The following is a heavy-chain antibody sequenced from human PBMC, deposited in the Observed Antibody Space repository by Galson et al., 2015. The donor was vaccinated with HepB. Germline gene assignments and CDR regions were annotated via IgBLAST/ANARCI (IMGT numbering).Heavy chain of an antibody. Sequence: SLRLSCAASGFTLSSYAMSWVRQAPGKGLEWVSRVNSDGSGTNYAASVKGRFTISRDNAKNTLYLQMNSLRAEDTAVYYCARGLIGSEDYWGQGTLVTVSS. CDR2: VNSDGSGT. D-gene: IGHD1-14*01. CDR3: ARGLIGSEDY. J-gene: IGHJ4*02. CDR1: GFTLSSYA. V-gene: IGHV3-74*01.